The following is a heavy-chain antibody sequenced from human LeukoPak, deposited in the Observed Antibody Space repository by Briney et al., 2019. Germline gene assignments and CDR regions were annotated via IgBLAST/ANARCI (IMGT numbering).Heavy chain of an antibody. V-gene: IGHV3-23*01. CDR1: GFRFSSYA. Sequence: GGSLRLSCAASGFRFSSYAMSWVRQAPGKGLEWGSAISGSGGSTYYADSVKGRFTISRDNSKNTLYLQMNSLRAEDTAVYYCAKGARSGPYDYYAMDVWGQGTTVTVSS. CDR2: ISGSGGST. D-gene: IGHD6-19*01. CDR3: AKGARSGPYDYYAMDV. J-gene: IGHJ6*02.